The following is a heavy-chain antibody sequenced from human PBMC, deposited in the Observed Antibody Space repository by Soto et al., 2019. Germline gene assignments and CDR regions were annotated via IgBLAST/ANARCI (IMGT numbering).Heavy chain of an antibody. CDR3: AREGDARWLDS. Sequence: EVQLVESGGDLVQPGGSARLSCAASGFSVSGWYMAWVRQAPGKGLEWVARLKDRSQNYATEYAASVKGRFTVSRHPSQNSIFLQMNSLKIEDTAVYYCAREGDARWLDSWGQGTLVTVS. CDR1: GFSVSGWY. D-gene: IGHD1-26*01. V-gene: IGHV3-72*01. CDR2: LKDRSQNYAT. J-gene: IGHJ5*01.